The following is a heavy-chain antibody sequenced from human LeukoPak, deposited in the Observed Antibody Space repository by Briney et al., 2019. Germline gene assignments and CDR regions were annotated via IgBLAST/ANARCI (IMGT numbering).Heavy chain of an antibody. V-gene: IGHV4-38-2*02. D-gene: IGHD2-2*01. Sequence: TSSETLSLTCTVSGYSISSGYYWGWIRQPPGKGLEWIGSIYHSGSTYYNPSLKSRVTISVDTSKNQFSLKLSSVTAADTAVYYCARIPGYCSSTSCFYHYYYMDVWGKGTTVTVSS. CDR2: IYHSGST. CDR3: ARIPGYCSSTSCFYHYYYMDV. CDR1: GYSISSGYY. J-gene: IGHJ6*03.